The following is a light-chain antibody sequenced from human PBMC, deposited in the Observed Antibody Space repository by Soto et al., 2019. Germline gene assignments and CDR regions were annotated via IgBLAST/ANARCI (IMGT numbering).Light chain of an antibody. CDR1: SSDVGVYDY. CDR3: SSYTSSGTYVV. Sequence: QSALTQPASVSGSPGQSITISCTGISSDVGVYDYVSWYQQLPGKAPKLMIYDVSNRPSGVSNRFSASKSGNTASLTISGLQAEDEADYYCSSYTSSGTYVVFGGGTKLTVL. V-gene: IGLV2-14*03. CDR2: DVS. J-gene: IGLJ2*01.